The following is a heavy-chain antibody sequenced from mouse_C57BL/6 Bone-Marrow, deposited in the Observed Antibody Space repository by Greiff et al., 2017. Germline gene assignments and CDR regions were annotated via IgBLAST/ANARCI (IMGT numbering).Heavy chain of an antibody. Sequence: QVQLQQSGAELARPGASVKLSCKASGYTFTSYGISWVKQRTGQGLEWIGEIYPRSGNTYSNEKFKGKATLTADKSSSTAYMELRSLTSEDSAVYFCARRYGSSLFYDYWGQGSTLTVSS. D-gene: IGHD1-1*01. CDR3: ARRYGSSLFYDY. J-gene: IGHJ2*01. CDR2: IYPRSGNT. CDR1: GYTFTSYG. V-gene: IGHV1-81*01.